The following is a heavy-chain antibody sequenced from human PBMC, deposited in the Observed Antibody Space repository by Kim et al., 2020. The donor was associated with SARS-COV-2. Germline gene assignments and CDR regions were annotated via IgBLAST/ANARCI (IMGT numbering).Heavy chain of an antibody. Sequence: SETLSLTCTVSGGSISSSSYYWGWIRQPPGKGLEWIGSIYYSGSTYYNPSLKSRVTISVDTSKNQFSLKLSSVTAADTAVYYCAREGGNPSTPRKVAGMDVWGQGTTVTVSS. V-gene: IGHV4-39*07. CDR1: GGSISSSSYY. J-gene: IGHJ6*02. CDR2: IYYSGST. D-gene: IGHD2-15*01. CDR3: AREGGNPSTPRKVAGMDV.